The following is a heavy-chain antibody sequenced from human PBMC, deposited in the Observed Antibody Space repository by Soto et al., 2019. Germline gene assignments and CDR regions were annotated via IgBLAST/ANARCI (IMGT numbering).Heavy chain of an antibody. J-gene: IGHJ6*02. CDR3: ARVHPSGATIFGVAPYGMDV. V-gene: IGHV4-59*01. CDR1: GGSISSYY. Sequence: SETLSLTCTVSGGSISSYYWSWIRQPPGKGLEWIGYIYYSGSTNYNPSLKSRVTISVDTSKNQFSLKLSSVTAAGTAVYYCARVHPSGATIFGVAPYGMDVWGQGTTVTVSS. D-gene: IGHD3-3*01. CDR2: IYYSGST.